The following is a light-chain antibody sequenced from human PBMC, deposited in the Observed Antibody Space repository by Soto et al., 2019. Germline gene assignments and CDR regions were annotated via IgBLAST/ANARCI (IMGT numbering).Light chain of an antibody. J-gene: IGKJ1*01. V-gene: IGKV1-5*03. CDR3: QQYNTYSPMWT. Sequence: DIPMTQSPSTLSASVGDKVTITCRASQSISSRLAWYQQKPGKAPNLLIYKASSLESGVPSRFSGSGSGTEFTLTISSLQPDDFATYFCQQYNTYSPMWTFGQGTKVEIK. CDR2: KAS. CDR1: QSISSR.